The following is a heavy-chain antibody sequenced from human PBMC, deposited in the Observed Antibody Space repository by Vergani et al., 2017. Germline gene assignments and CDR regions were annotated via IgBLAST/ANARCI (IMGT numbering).Heavy chain of an antibody. CDR3: AKKAQIVAVAGMRTKVGRDY. CDR1: GFTFSSYA. Sequence: EVQLLESGGGLVQPGGSLRLSCAASGFTFSSYAMSWVRQAPGKGLEWVSAISGSGGSTSYADSVKGRITISRDNSKNTLYLQMNSLRAEDTAVYYCAKKAQIVAVAGMRTKVGRDYWGQGTLVTVSS. J-gene: IGHJ4*02. D-gene: IGHD6-19*01. V-gene: IGHV3-23*01. CDR2: ISGSGGST.